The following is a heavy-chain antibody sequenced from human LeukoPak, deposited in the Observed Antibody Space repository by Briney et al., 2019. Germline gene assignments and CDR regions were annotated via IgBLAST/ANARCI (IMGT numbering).Heavy chain of an antibody. V-gene: IGHV3-11*06. CDR1: GFSFSDYY. D-gene: IGHD2-8*02. CDR3: ARGGTGAFDY. Sequence: GGSLRLSCTASGFSFSDYYMSWIRQAPGKGLDWISYISSRSTYISDADSVKGRFTISRDNAKNLLFLQMNSLRVEDTALYYCARGGTGAFDYWGQGILVTVSS. CDR2: ISSRSTYI. J-gene: IGHJ4*02.